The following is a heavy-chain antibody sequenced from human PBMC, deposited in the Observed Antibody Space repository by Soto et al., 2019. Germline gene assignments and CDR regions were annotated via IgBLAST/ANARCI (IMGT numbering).Heavy chain of an antibody. D-gene: IGHD3-22*01. J-gene: IGHJ4*02. V-gene: IGHV3-30*18. Sequence: VQLVESGGGVVQPGRSLRLSCAASGFTFSSYGMHWVRQAPGKGLEWVAVISYDGSNKYYADSVKGRFTISRDNSKNTLYLQMNSLRAEDTAVYYCAKGYYDSSGYSYYFDYWGQGTLVTVSS. CDR2: ISYDGSNK. CDR3: AKGYYDSSGYSYYFDY. CDR1: GFTFSSYG.